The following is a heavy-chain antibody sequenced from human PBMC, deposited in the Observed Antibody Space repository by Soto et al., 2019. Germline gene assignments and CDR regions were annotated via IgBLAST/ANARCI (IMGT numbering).Heavy chain of an antibody. Sequence: GGCLRLSCAACRFTLNIYGIHGARKAPGKGLEWVAVISYDGGNRYYADSVKGRFIISKDNTKNMLYLQMSSLRAEDTAVYYCARDRSYCGGDCAGLDNWGQGTLVTVSS. CDR3: ARDRSYCGGDCAGLDN. CDR1: RFTLNIYG. V-gene: IGHV3-30*03. CDR2: ISYDGGNR. D-gene: IGHD2-21*02. J-gene: IGHJ4*02.